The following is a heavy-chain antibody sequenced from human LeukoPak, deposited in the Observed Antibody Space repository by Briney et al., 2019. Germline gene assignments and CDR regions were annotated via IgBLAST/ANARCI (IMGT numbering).Heavy chain of an antibody. CDR3: AKEDYSYVYYYYYGMDV. Sequence: GASVKVSCKASGGTFSRYAISWVRQAPGQGLEWMGRIIPILGIANYAQKLQGRVTITADKSTSTAYMELSSLRSEDTAVYYCAKEDYSYVYYYYYGMDVWAQGPTVPVP. CDR1: GGTFSRYA. J-gene: IGHJ6*02. D-gene: IGHD5-18*01. CDR2: IIPILGIA. V-gene: IGHV1-69*04.